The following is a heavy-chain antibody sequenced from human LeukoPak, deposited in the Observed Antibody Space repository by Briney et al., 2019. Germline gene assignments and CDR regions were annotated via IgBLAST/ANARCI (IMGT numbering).Heavy chain of an antibody. V-gene: IGHV4-34*01. CDR2: INHSGST. Sequence: SETLSLTCAVYGGSFSGYYWSWIRQPPGKGLEWIGEINHSGSTNYTLKSRVTISVDTSKNQFSLKLSSVTAADTAVYYCARGRDSGSSNYFDYWGQGTLVTVSS. CDR3: ARGRDSGSSNYFDY. CDR1: GGSFSGYY. J-gene: IGHJ4*02. D-gene: IGHD6-6*01.